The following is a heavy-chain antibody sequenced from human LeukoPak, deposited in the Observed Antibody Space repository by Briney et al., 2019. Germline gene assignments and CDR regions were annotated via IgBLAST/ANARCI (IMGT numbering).Heavy chain of an antibody. D-gene: IGHD3-3*01. J-gene: IGHJ6*02. CDR2: ISGSGGST. V-gene: IGHV3-23*01. CDR3: ANDFWSGYYYYYYYGMDV. Sequence: GGSLRLSCAASGFTFSSYAMSWVRQAPGKGLEWVSAISGSGGSTYYADSVKGRFTISRDNSKNTLYLQMNSLRAEDTAVYYCANDFWSGYYYYYYYGMDVWGQGTTVTVSS. CDR1: GFTFSSYA.